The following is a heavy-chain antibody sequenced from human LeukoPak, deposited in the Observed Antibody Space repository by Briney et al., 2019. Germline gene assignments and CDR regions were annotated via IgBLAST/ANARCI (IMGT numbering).Heavy chain of an antibody. Sequence: ASVKVSCKASGGTFSSYAISWVRQAPGQGLEWMGRIIPIFGTANYAQKFQGRVTITTDESTSTAYMELSSLRSEDTAVYYCARAIVDTAMVMVYLGQGSLVTVSS. CDR2: IIPIFGTA. J-gene: IGHJ4*02. CDR1: GGTFSSYA. D-gene: IGHD5-18*01. V-gene: IGHV1-69*05. CDR3: ARAIVDTAMVMVY.